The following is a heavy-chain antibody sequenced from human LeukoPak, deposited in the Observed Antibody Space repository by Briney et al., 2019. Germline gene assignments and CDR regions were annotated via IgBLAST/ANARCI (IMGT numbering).Heavy chain of an antibody. V-gene: IGHV1-8*01. Sequence: ASVKVSCKASGYTFTSYDINWVRQATGQGLEWMGWMNPNSGNTGYAQKFQGRVTMTRNTSISTAYTELSSLRSEDTAVYYCARGRYSSSWYDLDYWGQGTLVTVSS. D-gene: IGHD6-13*01. CDR3: ARGRYSSSWYDLDY. CDR1: GYTFTSYD. J-gene: IGHJ4*02. CDR2: MNPNSGNT.